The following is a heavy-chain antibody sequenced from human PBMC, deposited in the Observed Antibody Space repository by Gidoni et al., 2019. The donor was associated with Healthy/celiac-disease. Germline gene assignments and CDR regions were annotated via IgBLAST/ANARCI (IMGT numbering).Heavy chain of an antibody. J-gene: IGHJ6*02. CDR1: GFTFSSYA. V-gene: IGHV3-30-3*01. Sequence: QVQLVESGGGVVQPGRSLRLSCAASGFTFSSYAMHWVRQAPGKGLEWVAVISYDGSNKYYADSVKGRFTISRDNSKNTLYLQMNSLRAEDTAVYYCARDPAVRGSPLNYGMDVWGQGTTVTVSS. CDR3: ARDPAVRGSPLNYGMDV. CDR2: ISYDGSNK. D-gene: IGHD3-10*01.